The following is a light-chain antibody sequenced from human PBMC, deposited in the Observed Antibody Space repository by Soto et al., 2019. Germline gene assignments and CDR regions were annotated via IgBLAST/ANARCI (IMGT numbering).Light chain of an antibody. V-gene: IGKV3-20*01. CDR3: QQYGSSPAT. CDR1: QSVSNNY. J-gene: IGKJ1*01. CDR2: GAS. Sequence: EIILSQSPATLSVSQLEIVTLSFMASQSVSNNYLAWYQQKPGQAPRLLIYGASSRANGIPDRFSGSGSGTAFTLPISRLEPEDFAVYYCQQYGSSPATFGQGTKVDI.